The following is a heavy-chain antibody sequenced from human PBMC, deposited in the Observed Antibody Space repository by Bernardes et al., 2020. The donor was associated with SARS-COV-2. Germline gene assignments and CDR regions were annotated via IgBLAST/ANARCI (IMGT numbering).Heavy chain of an antibody. CDR2: FSYSGIP. D-gene: IGHD3-9*01. V-gene: IGHV4-39*01. J-gene: IGHJ6*02. Sequence: SETLSLTCSVSGDSITSSSSFWGWVRQPPGKGLELIATFSYSGIPYYNPSLMSRLTMSLATPNNQFSLRLSAVTAADAAVYYCARIRYFDWSHTGGYYYGMDVWGHGTAVSVSS. CDR3: ARIRYFDWSHTGGYYYGMDV. CDR1: GDSITSSSSF.